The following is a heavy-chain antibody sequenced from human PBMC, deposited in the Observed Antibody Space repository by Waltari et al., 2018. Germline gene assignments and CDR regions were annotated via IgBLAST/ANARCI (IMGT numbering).Heavy chain of an antibody. J-gene: IGHJ3*02. D-gene: IGHD2-2*01. V-gene: IGHV4-38-2*02. Sequence: QVQLQESGPGLVKPSETLSLTCTVSGYSISSGYYWAWIRHPQGKGLEWIGSIYHSGSTYYNPSLKSRVTISVDTSKNQFSLKLSSVTAADTAVYYCAAGVVVPAAFDAFDIWGQGTMVTVSS. CDR3: AAGVVVPAAFDAFDI. CDR1: GYSISSGYY. CDR2: IYHSGST.